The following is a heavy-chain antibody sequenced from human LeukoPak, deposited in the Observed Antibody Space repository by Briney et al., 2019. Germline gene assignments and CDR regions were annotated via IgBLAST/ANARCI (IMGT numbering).Heavy chain of an antibody. J-gene: IGHJ5*02. CDR2: INHSGST. CDR1: GGSLSGYY. CDR3: ARGTNLGWFDP. Sequence: SSETLSLTCAVYGGSLSGYYWSWIRQPPGKGLEWIGEINHSGSTNYNPSLKSRVTISVDTSKNQFSLKLSSVTAADTAVYYCARGTNLGWFDPWGQGTLVTVSS. D-gene: IGHD1-1*01. V-gene: IGHV4-34*01.